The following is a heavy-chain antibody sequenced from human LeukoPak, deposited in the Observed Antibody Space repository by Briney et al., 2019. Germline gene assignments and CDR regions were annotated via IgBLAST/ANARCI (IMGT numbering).Heavy chain of an antibody. D-gene: IGHD3-22*01. CDR1: GGSISSYY. CDR2: IYTSGST. J-gene: IGHJ3*02. CDR3: ARDGYDSSGWLSDAFDI. V-gene: IGHV4-4*07. Sequence: SETLSLTCTVSGGSISSYYWSWIRQPAGKGLEWIGRIYTSGSTNYNPSLKSRVTMSVDTSKNQFSLKLSSVPAADTAVYYCARDGYDSSGWLSDAFDIWGQGTMVTVSS.